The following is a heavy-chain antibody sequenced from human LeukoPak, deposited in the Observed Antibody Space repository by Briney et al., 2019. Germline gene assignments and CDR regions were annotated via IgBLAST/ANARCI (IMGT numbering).Heavy chain of an antibody. V-gene: IGHV1-18*01. CDR2: ISAYNGNT. D-gene: IGHD6-13*01. Sequence: ASVKVSCKASGYTFTSYGISWVRQAPGQGLEWMGWISAYNGNTKYEQKLQGRVTLTTDTSTSTAYMELRSLRSDDTAVYYCARGYSSSWPDDYWGQGTLVIVSS. CDR1: GYTFTSYG. J-gene: IGHJ4*02. CDR3: ARGYSSSWPDDY.